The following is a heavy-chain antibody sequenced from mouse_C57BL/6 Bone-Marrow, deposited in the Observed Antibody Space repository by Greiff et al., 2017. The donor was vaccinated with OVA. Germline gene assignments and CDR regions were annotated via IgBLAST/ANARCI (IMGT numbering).Heavy chain of an antibody. D-gene: IGHD1-1*01. J-gene: IGHJ4*01. CDR3: ARGYYYGSSYSYAMDY. CDR2: ISYDGSN. CDR1: GYSITSGYY. Sequence: DVKLQESGPGLVKPSQSLSLTCSVTGYSITSGYYWNWIRQFPGNNLEWMGYISYDGSNNYNPSLNNRISITRDTSKNQFFLKLNSVTTEDTATYYCARGYYYGSSYSYAMDYWGQGTSVTVSS. V-gene: IGHV3-6*01.